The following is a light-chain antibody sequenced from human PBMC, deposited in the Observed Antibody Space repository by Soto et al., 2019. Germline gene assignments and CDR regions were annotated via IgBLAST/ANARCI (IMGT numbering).Light chain of an antibody. CDR2: GAS. CDR3: QQYTGPSTT. CDR1: QTVSNNY. V-gene: IGKV3-20*01. J-gene: IGKJ5*01. Sequence: EIILTQSPDTLYLSPGERATLSCRASQTVSNNYLAWCQQRPGPAPRPLIYGASTRAAGIPGRFSGSGSGTDFTLTITRLEPEDSAVYFCQQYTGPSTTFGQGTRLEIK.